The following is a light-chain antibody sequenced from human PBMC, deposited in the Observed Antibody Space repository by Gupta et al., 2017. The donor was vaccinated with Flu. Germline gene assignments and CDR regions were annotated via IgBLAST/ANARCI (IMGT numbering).Light chain of an antibody. CDR3: QQYYSTQLT. V-gene: IGKV4-1*01. J-gene: IGKJ4*01. CDR1: QSVLYTSDNKNY. Sequence: DIVRTQSPHSLAVSLGERATIDCKSSQSVLYTSDNKNYLAWYQQKPGQPPKLLIYWASIRESGVPDRFSGSGSGTDFTLTISSLQAEDVAFYYCQQYYSTQLTFGGGTKVEIK. CDR2: WAS.